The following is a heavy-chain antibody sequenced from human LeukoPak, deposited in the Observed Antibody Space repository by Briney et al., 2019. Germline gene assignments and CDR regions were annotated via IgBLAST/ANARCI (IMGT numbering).Heavy chain of an antibody. D-gene: IGHD3-10*01. Sequence: GGSLRLSCAASGFTFSRYSMNWVRQAPGKGLEWVSSISSSSSYIYYADSVKGRFTISRDNAKNSLYLQMNSLRAEDTAVYYCARWGEWPPFDYWGQGTLVTVSS. J-gene: IGHJ4*02. CDR1: GFTFSRYS. CDR2: ISSSSSYI. CDR3: ARWGEWPPFDY. V-gene: IGHV3-21*01.